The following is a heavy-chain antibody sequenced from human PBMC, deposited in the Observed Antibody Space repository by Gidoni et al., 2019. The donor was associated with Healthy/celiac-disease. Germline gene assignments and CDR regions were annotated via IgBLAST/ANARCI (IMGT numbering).Heavy chain of an antibody. CDR2: ISYDGSNK. CDR3: ARVSVVTLWYYGMDV. D-gene: IGHD2-15*01. CDR1: GFTFSSYA. Sequence: QVQLVESGGGVVQPGRSLRLSCAPSGFTFSSYAMHWVRQAPGKGLEWVAVISYDGSNKYYADSVKGRFTISRDNSKNTLYLQMNSLRAEDTAVYYCARVSVVTLWYYGMDVWGQGTTVTVSS. J-gene: IGHJ6*02. V-gene: IGHV3-30-3*01.